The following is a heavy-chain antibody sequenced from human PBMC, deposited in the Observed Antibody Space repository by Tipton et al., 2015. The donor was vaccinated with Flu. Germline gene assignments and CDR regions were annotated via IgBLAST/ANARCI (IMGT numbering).Heavy chain of an antibody. V-gene: IGHV3-33*08. CDR2: IWYDGSHK. D-gene: IGHD3/OR15-3a*01. CDR1: GFTFSSYG. J-gene: IGHJ6*03. CDR3: ARDGLDDYYMDV. Sequence: SLRLSCAVSGFTFSSYGMHWVRQAPGKGLEWVAVIWYDGSHKYYADSVKGRFTISRDNSKNTLYLQMNSLRAEDTAVYYCARDGLDDYYMDVWGKVTAVTVSS.